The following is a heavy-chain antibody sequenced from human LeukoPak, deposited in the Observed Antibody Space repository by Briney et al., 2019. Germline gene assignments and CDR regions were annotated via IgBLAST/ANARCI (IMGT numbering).Heavy chain of an antibody. CDR1: GYTFIGFY. CDR3: ARDQRQQLILGWLDP. Sequence: ASVKVSCKTSGYTFIGFYINWVRQAPGQGLEWMGWINPNGGGTNYAQKFQGRVTMTRDTSVTTAYMELSSLTSDDTAVYYCARDQRQQLILGWLDPWGQGTLVTVSS. J-gene: IGHJ5*02. D-gene: IGHD6-13*01. CDR2: INPNGGGT. V-gene: IGHV1-2*02.